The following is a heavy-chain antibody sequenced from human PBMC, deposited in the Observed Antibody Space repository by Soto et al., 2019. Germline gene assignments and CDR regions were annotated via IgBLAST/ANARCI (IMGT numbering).Heavy chain of an antibody. CDR2: IKSKTDGGTT. Sequence: EVQLVESGGGLVKPGGSLRLSCAASGFTFSNAWMSWVRQAPGKGLEWVGRIKSKTDGGTTDYAAPVKGRFTISRDDSENTLYVQMDSLKTEDTAVYYCPTEPHRPRVDYWGQGTLVTVSS. CDR3: PTEPHRPRVDY. CDR1: GFTFSNAW. V-gene: IGHV3-15*01. J-gene: IGHJ4*02.